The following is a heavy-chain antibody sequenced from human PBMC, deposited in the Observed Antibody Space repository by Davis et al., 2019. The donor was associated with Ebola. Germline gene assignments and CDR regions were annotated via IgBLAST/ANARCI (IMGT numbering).Heavy chain of an antibody. CDR2: VHHSGAT. CDR1: GGSISNYY. Sequence: SETLSLTCTVSGGSISNYYYSWIRHSPGKGLEWIGYVHHSGATHYNPSLESRVTISIDTSKSHFSLKLSSLTAADTAVYYCARAGDYVVGWFDPWGQGTQVTVSS. CDR3: ARAGDYVVGWFDP. J-gene: IGHJ5*02. D-gene: IGHD4-17*01. V-gene: IGHV4-59*01.